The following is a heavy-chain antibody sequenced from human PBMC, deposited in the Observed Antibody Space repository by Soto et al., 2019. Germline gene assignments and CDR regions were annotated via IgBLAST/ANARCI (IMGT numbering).Heavy chain of an antibody. D-gene: IGHD6-19*01. J-gene: IGHJ4*02. CDR3: ATXXSGXIYDY. CDR1: GYTLTELS. CDR2: FDPEDGET. Sequence: GASVKVSCKVSGYTLTELSMRWVRQAPGKGLEWMGGFDPEDGETIYAQKLQGRVTMTENTSTDTAYMELSSLRSEDTAVYYCATXXSGXIYDYWGQGTXVTXSS. V-gene: IGHV1-24*01.